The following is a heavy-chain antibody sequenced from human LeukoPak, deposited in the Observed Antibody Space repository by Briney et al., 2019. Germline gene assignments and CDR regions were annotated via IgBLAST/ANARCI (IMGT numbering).Heavy chain of an antibody. CDR1: GDSVSSNSAA. D-gene: IGHD6-19*01. CDR2: TYYRSKWFN. J-gene: IGHJ4*02. Sequence: SQTLSLTCAVSGDSVSSNSAAWNWIRQSPSRGPEWLGRTYYRSKWFNDYAVSVKSRIAINPDTSKNQFSLQLNSVIPEDTAVYYCARAAVAGSGYFDYWGQGTLVTVSS. CDR3: ARAAVAGSGYFDY. V-gene: IGHV6-1*01.